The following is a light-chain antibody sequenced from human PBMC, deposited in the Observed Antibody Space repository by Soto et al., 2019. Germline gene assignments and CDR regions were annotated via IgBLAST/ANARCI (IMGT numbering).Light chain of an antibody. J-gene: IGKJ5*01. Sequence: ESVLTQSPGTLSLSPGERATLSCRASQSVSGSYLAWYQQKPGQAPRLLIYDASNRATGIPARFSGSGSGTDFNLTISSLEPEDFAVYYCQQRQYWPPITFGQGTRLEIK. CDR1: QSVSGSY. CDR3: QQRQYWPPIT. V-gene: IGKV3-11*01. CDR2: DAS.